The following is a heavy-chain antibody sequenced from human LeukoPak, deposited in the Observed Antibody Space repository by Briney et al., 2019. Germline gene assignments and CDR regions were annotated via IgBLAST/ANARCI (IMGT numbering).Heavy chain of an antibody. Sequence: GGSLRLSCAASGFSFSTYAMHWVRQAPGKGLVWVSRINSDGSSTSYADSVKGRFTISRDNAKNTLYLQMNSLRAEDTAVYYCARGRDFWSGYYSDYWGQGTLVTVSS. CDR3: ARGRDFWSGYYSDY. J-gene: IGHJ4*02. CDR2: INSDGSST. D-gene: IGHD3-3*01. V-gene: IGHV3-74*01. CDR1: GFSFSTYA.